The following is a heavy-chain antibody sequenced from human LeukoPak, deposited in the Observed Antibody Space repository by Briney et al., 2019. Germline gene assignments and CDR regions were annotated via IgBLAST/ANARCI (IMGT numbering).Heavy chain of an antibody. CDR1: GFTFSSYA. D-gene: IGHD2-8*01. J-gene: IGHJ6*02. CDR3: ASHCTNGVCYTLPEGGMDV. CDR2: ISDDGSNK. V-gene: IGHV3-30-3*01. Sequence: GRSLRLSCAASGFTFSSYAMHWVRQAPGKGLEWVAVISDDGSNKYYADSVKRRVTISRDNSKNMLYLQMNSLRAEDTAVSYCASHCTNGVCYTLPEGGMDVWGQGTTVTVSS.